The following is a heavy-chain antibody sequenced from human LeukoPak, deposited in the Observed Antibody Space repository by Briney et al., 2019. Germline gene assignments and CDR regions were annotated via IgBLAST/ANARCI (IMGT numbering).Heavy chain of an antibody. V-gene: IGHV3-21*01. CDR1: GFTFSSYS. Sequence: KPGGSLRLSCAASGFTFSSYSMNWVRQAPGKGLEWVSSISSSSSYIYYADSVKGRFTISRDNAKNSLYLQMNSLRAEDTAVYYCALFDSSYHYYYMDVWGKGTTVTVSS. CDR3: ALFDSSYHYYYMDV. CDR2: ISSSSSYI. D-gene: IGHD3-9*01. J-gene: IGHJ6*03.